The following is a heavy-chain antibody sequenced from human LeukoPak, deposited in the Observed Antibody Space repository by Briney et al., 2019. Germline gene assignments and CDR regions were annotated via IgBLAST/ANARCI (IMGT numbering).Heavy chain of an antibody. D-gene: IGHD5-24*01. Sequence: ASVKVSCKASAYTFTDYYIHWVRQAPGQGLEWMGWINPDNGDTDYAQKFQGRVTMTRDTSITTAYMELTSLISDDTAVYYCVRDMADYWGQGTLVTVSS. CDR1: AYTFTDYY. CDR3: VRDMADY. CDR2: INPDNGDT. V-gene: IGHV1-2*02. J-gene: IGHJ4*02.